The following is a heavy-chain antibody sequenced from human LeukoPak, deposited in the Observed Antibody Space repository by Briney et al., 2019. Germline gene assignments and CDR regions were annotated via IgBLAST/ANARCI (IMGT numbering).Heavy chain of an antibody. J-gene: IGHJ4*02. D-gene: IGHD6-13*01. CDR3: ARGSSSWWGEPANFDY. CDR2: INHSGST. CDR1: GGSISSGGYY. Sequence: PSETLSLTCTVSGGSISSGGYYWSWIRQPPGKGLEWIGEINHSGSTNYNPSLKSRVTISVDTSKNQFSLKLSSVTAADTAVYYCARGSSSWWGEPANFDYWGQGTLVTVSS. V-gene: IGHV4-39*07.